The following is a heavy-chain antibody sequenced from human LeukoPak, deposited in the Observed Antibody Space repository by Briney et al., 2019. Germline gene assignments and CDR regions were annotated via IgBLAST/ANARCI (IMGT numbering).Heavy chain of an antibody. Sequence: PSQTLSLTCTVSGGSISSSSYYWGWIRQPPGKGLEWIGSMYNGGSTYYNPSLKSRVTISVDMSKNQFSLKLSSVTAADTAVCYCARHIREYRSGWYGFGYWGQGTLVTVSS. D-gene: IGHD6-19*01. CDR2: MYNGGST. CDR1: GGSISSSSYY. CDR3: ARHIREYRSGWYGFGY. J-gene: IGHJ4*02. V-gene: IGHV4-39*01.